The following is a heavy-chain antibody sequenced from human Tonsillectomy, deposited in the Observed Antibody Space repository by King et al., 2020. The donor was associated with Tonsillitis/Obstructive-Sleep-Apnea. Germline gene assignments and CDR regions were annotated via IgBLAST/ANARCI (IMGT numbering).Heavy chain of an antibody. Sequence: LPLQESGPGLVNPSETLSLTCTVSGHSIRSSSYYWGWIRQPPGKGLEWIGTIYYTGSTYYNPSLKSRVTISVDTSKNQFSLTLSSVTAADTAVYYCARHVRDGYGTNFDYWGQGTLVTVSS. J-gene: IGHJ4*02. CDR3: ARHVRDGYGTNFDY. CDR2: IYYTGST. CDR1: GHSIRSSSYY. D-gene: IGHD5-24*01. V-gene: IGHV4-39*01.